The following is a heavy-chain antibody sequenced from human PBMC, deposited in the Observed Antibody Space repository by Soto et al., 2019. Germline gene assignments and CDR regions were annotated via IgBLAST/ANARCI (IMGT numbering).Heavy chain of an antibody. Sequence: PGGSLRLSCAASGFTFSSYAMSWVRQAPGKGLEWVSGISGSGGTTYYADSVKGRFTISRDNSKNTQYLQMNSLRAEDTALYYCAKGLGQGYYYYYGLDVWGQGTTVTVSS. CDR1: GFTFSSYA. J-gene: IGHJ6*02. D-gene: IGHD1-26*01. CDR2: ISGSGGTT. CDR3: AKGLGQGYYYYYGLDV. V-gene: IGHV3-23*01.